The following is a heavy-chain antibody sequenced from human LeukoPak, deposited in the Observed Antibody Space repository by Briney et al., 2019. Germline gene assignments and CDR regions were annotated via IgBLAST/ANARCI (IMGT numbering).Heavy chain of an antibody. CDR3: ARVKYSSSDPDY. CDR1: GFTFSSYS. D-gene: IGHD6-13*01. Sequence: AGGSLRLSCAASGFTFSSYSMNWVRQAPGKGLEWVSSISSSSSYIYYADSVKGRFTISRDNAKNSLYLQMNSLRAEDTAVYYCARVKYSSSDPDYWGQGTLVTVSS. CDR2: ISSSSSYI. V-gene: IGHV3-21*01. J-gene: IGHJ4*02.